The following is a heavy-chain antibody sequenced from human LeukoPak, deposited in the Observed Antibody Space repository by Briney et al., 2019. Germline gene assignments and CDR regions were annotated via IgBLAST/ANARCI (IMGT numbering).Heavy chain of an antibody. Sequence: GGSLRLSCAASGFTFSSYAMSWVRQAPGKGLEWVSSISSSSRYIYYADSVKGRFTISGDKAKNSLYLQMNSLRVEDTAVYYCARDTKYAFDNWGQGTLVTVSS. J-gene: IGHJ4*02. CDR2: ISSSSRYI. D-gene: IGHD2-2*01. CDR3: ARDTKYAFDN. CDR1: GFTFSSYA. V-gene: IGHV3-21*01.